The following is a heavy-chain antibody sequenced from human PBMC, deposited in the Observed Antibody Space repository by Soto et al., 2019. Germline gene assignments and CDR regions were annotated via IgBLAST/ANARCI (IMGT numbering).Heavy chain of an antibody. D-gene: IGHD4-17*01. Sequence: PGGSLRLSCAASGFTFSSYGMHWVRQAPGKGLEWVAVISYDGSNKYYADSVKGRFTISRDNSKNTLYLQMNSLRAEDTAVYYCAKASGDYVDTNMDVWDKGTTVTVSS. V-gene: IGHV3-30*18. CDR2: ISYDGSNK. J-gene: IGHJ6*03. CDR1: GFTFSSYG. CDR3: AKASGDYVDTNMDV.